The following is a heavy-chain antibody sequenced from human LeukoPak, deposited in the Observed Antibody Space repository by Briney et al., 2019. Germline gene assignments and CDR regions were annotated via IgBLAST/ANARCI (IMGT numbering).Heavy chain of an antibody. CDR2: IYYNGDT. J-gene: IGHJ4*02. V-gene: IGHV4-59*12. D-gene: IGHD1-26*01. CDR1: GGSISSYY. Sequence: SETLSLTCTVSGGSISSYYWSWLRQPPGKGLEWIGSIYYNGDTYYNASLKSRVTISVDTSKNHFSLKLNSVTAADTAVYYCARVLVDWGQGTLVTVSS. CDR3: ARVLVD.